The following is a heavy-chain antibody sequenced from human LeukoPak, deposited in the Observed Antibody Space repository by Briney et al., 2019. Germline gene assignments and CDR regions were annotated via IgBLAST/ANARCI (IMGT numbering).Heavy chain of an antibody. CDR2: IIPIFGTA. CDR3: ARDRGTMVRGSGMDV. Sequence: SVKVSCKASGGTFSSYAISWVRQAPGQGLEWMGGIIPIFGTANYAQKFQGRVTITADESTSTAYMELSSLRSEDTAVYYCARDRGTMVRGSGMDVWGKRTTVTVSS. CDR1: GGTFSSYA. V-gene: IGHV1-69*01. D-gene: IGHD3-10*01. J-gene: IGHJ6*04.